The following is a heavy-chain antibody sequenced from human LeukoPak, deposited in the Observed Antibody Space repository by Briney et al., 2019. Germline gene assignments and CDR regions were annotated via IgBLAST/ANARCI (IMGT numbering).Heavy chain of an antibody. V-gene: IGHV1-2*02. Sequence: ASVKVSCKASTYTFTGYYMHWVRQAPGQGLEWMGWVNPNSDGRNYAQKFQGRVTMTRDTSIDTAYMELSSLRSDDTAVYYCARGTRGGTSGYSPFDYWDQVTLVTVSS. D-gene: IGHD3-22*01. CDR3: ARGTRGGTSGYSPFDY. CDR1: TYTFTGYY. J-gene: IGHJ4*02. CDR2: VNPNSDGR.